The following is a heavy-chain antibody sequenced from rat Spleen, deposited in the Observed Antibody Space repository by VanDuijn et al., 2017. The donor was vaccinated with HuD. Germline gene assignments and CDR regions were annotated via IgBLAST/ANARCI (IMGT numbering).Heavy chain of an antibody. CDR1: GFTFNNYW. J-gene: IGHJ2*01. V-gene: IGHV5-31*01. CDR3: ARCFDL. Sequence: EVQLVESGGGLVQPGRSLRLSCVASGFTFNNYWMTWIRQAPGKGLEWIASITNSGGVTYYPDSVKGRFTISRDDAQTTVYLQMNSLRSEDTATYYCARCFDLWGQGVMVTVSS. CDR2: ITNSGGVT.